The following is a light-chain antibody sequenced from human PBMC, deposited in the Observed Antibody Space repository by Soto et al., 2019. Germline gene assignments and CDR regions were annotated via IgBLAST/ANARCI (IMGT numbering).Light chain of an antibody. CDR1: QSISINY. CDR2: GAS. Sequence: IVLPQYTDHLSFSXXVISTLSCRASQSISINYLAWYQQKPGQAPRLLIYGASSRASGIPDRFSGSGSGTEFTLTITSLQSEDVAVYYCQQYYSTPLPFGGGTKV. J-gene: IGKJ4*01. V-gene: IGKV3-20*01. CDR3: QQYYSTPLP.